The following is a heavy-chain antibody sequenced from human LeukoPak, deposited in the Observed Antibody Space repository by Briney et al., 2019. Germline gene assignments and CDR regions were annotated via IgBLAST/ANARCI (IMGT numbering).Heavy chain of an antibody. V-gene: IGHV4-39*01. J-gene: IGHJ6*03. D-gene: IGHD2-2*01. CDR2: IYYSGST. Sequence: TSETLSLTCTVSGGSISSSSYYWGWIRQPPGKGLEWIGSIYYSGSTYYNPSLKSRVTISVDTSKNQFSLKLSSVTAADTAVYYCARLRPSTRGVYYYYYYMDVWGKGTTVTVSS. CDR1: GGSISSSSYY. CDR3: ARLRPSTRGVYYYYYYMDV.